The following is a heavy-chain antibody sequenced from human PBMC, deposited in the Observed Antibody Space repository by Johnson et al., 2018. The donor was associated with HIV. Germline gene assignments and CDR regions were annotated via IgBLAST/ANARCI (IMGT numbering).Heavy chain of an antibody. CDR3: GGSYYYDSSGYYARNAFDI. CDR2: ISYDGSDK. J-gene: IGHJ3*02. Sequence: QVQLVESGGGVVQPGGSLRLSCAASGFTFSTYGIHWVRQAPGKGLEWVSVISYDGSDKDHADSVKGRFTITRDSSKNTLYLQMNSLRAEDTAVYYCGGSYYYDSSGYYARNAFDIWGQGTMVTVSS. V-gene: IGHV3-30*19. CDR1: GFTFSTYG. D-gene: IGHD3-22*01.